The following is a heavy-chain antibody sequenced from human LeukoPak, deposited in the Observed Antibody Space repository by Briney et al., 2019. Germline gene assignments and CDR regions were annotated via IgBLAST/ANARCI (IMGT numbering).Heavy chain of an antibody. CDR3: ARVTIFGVPYFDY. CDR1: GGSISSGLYS. Sequence: SETLSLTCDVSGGSISSGLYSWSWIRQPLGKGLEWIGYIYHTGSTYYNPSLKSRVTISVDTSKNQFSLRLSSVTAADTAVYYCARVTIFGVPYFDYWGQGTLVTVSS. V-gene: IGHV4-30-2*01. J-gene: IGHJ4*02. D-gene: IGHD3-3*01. CDR2: IYHTGST.